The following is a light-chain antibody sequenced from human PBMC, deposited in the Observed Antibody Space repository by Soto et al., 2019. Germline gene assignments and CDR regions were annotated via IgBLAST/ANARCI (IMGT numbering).Light chain of an antibody. CDR3: QQHGDSPPT. Sequence: EIVLTQSPATLSLSPGDSATLSCRASQSVNSYSLAWYRQHPGQPPMLLIYGTSTRASDIPRRFSGSGSGTDFTLTITRLEPEDFAVYFCQQHGDSPPTFGEGTKVEVK. CDR2: GTS. V-gene: IGKV3-20*01. CDR1: QSVNSYS. J-gene: IGKJ1*01.